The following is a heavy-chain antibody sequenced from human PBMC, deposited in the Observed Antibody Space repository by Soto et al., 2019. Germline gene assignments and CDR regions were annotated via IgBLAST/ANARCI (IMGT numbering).Heavy chain of an antibody. CDR1: GFSVTTSTVA. V-gene: IGHV2-5*02. CDR2: IYWDDDK. J-gene: IGHJ4*02. Sequence: QVTLKESGPTLVKPTQTLTLTCTFSGFSVTTSTVAVGWIRQPPGKALDWLALIYWDDDKRYSPSLKSRLTITKDTSKNQVVLTLTNVDPMDTGPYFCAHMDAFRGLKIDSWGQGTLVTVSS. CDR3: AHMDAFRGLKIDS. D-gene: IGHD3-10*01.